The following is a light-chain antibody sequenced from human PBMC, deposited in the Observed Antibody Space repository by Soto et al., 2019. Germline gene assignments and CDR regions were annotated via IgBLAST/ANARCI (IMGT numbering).Light chain of an antibody. CDR1: RNINNL. Sequence: DIQMTQSPSTLSASVGDRVAITCRASRNINNLLAWYQQKPGKAPKLLIYKAARLDSVVPSRFSGSGSGTEFTLTISSLQPDDFATYYCQRYYSFPLTFGGGTKVEIK. V-gene: IGKV1-5*03. CDR2: KAA. J-gene: IGKJ4*01. CDR3: QRYYSFPLT.